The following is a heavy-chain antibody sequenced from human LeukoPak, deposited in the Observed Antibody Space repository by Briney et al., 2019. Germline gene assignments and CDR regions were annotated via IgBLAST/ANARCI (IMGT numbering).Heavy chain of an antibody. J-gene: IGHJ3*02. V-gene: IGHV1-69*13. D-gene: IGHD3-22*01. CDR1: GGTRSSYA. CDR3: ARDRVGYYYDSSGWNAFDI. CDR2: IIPIFGTA. Sequence: ASVKVSCKASGGTRSSYAISWVRQAPGQGLEWMGGIIPIFGTANYAQKFQGRVTITADESTSTAYMEPSSLRSEDTAVYYCARDRVGYYYDSSGWNAFDIWGQGTMVTVSS.